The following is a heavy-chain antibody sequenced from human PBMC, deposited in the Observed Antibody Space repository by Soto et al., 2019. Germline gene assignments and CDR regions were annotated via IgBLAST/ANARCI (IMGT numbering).Heavy chain of an antibody. Sequence: PGGSLRLSCAASGFTFSSYSMNWVSQAPGKGLEWVSSISSSSSYIYYADSVKGRFTISRDNAKNSLYLQMNSLRAEDTAVYYCARAPDIVAYYFDYWGQGTLVTVSS. CDR2: ISSSSSYI. J-gene: IGHJ4*02. D-gene: IGHD2-15*01. CDR3: ARAPDIVAYYFDY. CDR1: GFTFSSYS. V-gene: IGHV3-21*01.